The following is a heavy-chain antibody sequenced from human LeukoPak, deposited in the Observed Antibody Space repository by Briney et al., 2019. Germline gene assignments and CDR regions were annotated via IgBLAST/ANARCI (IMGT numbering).Heavy chain of an antibody. CDR2: IVAVSGNT. Sequence: TSVKVSCKASGFTFISSTIQWVRQARGQRLEWMGWIVAVSGNTNYAQNFQERVTITRDMSTSTAYMELSSLRSEDTAVYYCAADLPGGAMFDPWGQGTLVTASS. J-gene: IGHJ5*02. CDR3: AADLPGGAMFDP. CDR1: GFTFISST. D-gene: IGHD3-16*01. V-gene: IGHV1-58*02.